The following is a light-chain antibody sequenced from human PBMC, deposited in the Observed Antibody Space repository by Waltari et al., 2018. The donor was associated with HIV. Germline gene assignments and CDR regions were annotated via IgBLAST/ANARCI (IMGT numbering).Light chain of an antibody. CDR3: SSDVPTTTFCVL. Sequence: QSALTQPPSASGSPGQSVTISCTGTSSDIGDYDYVSWYQQHHVKAPKHTLSEVNKRSSGVPFRSSGSKSGNTASLTVSGLQAEDEADYYCSSDVPTTTFCVLFGGGTKLTVL. J-gene: IGLJ2*01. CDR2: EVN. V-gene: IGLV2-8*01. CDR1: SSDIGDYDY.